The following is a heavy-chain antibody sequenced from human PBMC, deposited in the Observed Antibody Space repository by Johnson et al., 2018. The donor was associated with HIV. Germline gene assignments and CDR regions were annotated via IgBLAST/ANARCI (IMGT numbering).Heavy chain of an antibody. V-gene: IGHV3-9*01. Sequence: VQLVESGGGLVQPGRSLRLSCAASGFTFDDYAMHWVRQAPGKGLEWVSGISWNSGSIGYADSVKGRFTISRDNAKNSLYLQMNSLRAEDTALYYWARGNGWADFWSGRGACDIWGQGTMVTVSS. D-gene: IGHD3-3*01. CDR3: ARGNGWADFWSGRGACDI. CDR2: ISWNSGSI. CDR1: GFTFDDYA. J-gene: IGHJ3*02.